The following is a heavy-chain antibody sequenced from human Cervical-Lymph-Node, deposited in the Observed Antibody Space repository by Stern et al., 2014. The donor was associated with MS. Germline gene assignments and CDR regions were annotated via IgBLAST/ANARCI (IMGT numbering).Heavy chain of an antibody. J-gene: IGHJ5*02. Sequence: QVQLVQSGAEVKKPGSSVKVSCKASGGTFSSHGISWVRQAPGQGLEWMGGIIPTFGTTHYAQKFKGRVTITADPSTSTAYMELISLRFADTAVYYCAREGAHEDGNNNGFDPWGQGTLVTVSS. CDR2: IIPTFGTT. V-gene: IGHV1-69*01. CDR3: AREGAHEDGNNNGFDP. CDR1: GGTFSSHG. D-gene: IGHD5-24*01.